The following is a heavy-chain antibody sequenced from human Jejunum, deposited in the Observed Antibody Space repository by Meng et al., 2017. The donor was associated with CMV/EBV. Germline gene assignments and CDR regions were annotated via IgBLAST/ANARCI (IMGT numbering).Heavy chain of an antibody. CDR2: KKKRERK. D-gene: IGHD2-2*01. Sequence: SKNRWRWKRQKEGKGMEWVGEKKKRERKKKKKKKKSREKKKQDRYKKQFSLKLSSVTAADKAVYYCARGGCSRRNTYEGAFGYWGQGILVTVSS. J-gene: IGHJ4*02. CDR1: SKNR. CDR3: ARGGCSRRNTYEGAFGY. V-gene: IGHV4-4*02.